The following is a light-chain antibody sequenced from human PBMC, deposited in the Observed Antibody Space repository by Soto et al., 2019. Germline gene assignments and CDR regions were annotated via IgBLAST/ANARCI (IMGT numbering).Light chain of an antibody. CDR2: DAS. Sequence: EIHMSQSACSVGEAGGYRGTITYQIERSISSWLAWYQQKPGKAHKLLIYDASSLESGVPSRFSGSASGTEFTLTLSSLQPADFATYSPQTYTTYTHCTFGQGTKV. CDR3: QTYTTYTHCT. J-gene: IGKJ1*01. V-gene: IGKV1-5*01. CDR1: RSISSW.